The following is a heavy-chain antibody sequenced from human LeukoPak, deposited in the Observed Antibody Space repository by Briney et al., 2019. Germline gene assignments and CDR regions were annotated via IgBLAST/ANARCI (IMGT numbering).Heavy chain of an antibody. CDR2: IYYSGST. D-gene: IGHD1-26*01. CDR3: AVSLSGSYPL. V-gene: IGHV4-39*01. Sequence: SETLSLTCTVSGGSISSSSYYWGWIRQPPGKGLEWIGNIYYSGSTYFNPSLKSRVTISVDTSKNQFSLKLSSVTAADTAVYYCAVSLSGSYPLWGQGTLVTVSS. J-gene: IGHJ4*02. CDR1: GGSISSSSYY.